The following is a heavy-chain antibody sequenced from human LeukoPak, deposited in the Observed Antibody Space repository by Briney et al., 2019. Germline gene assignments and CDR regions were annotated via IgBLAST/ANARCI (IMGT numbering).Heavy chain of an antibody. CDR1: GFTFSSYA. CDR2: ISGSGGST. J-gene: IGHJ4*02. D-gene: IGHD3-10*01. V-gene: IGHV3-23*01. Sequence: GGSLRLSCAASGFTFSSYAMSWVRQAPGKGLEWVSAISGSGGSTYYADSVKGRFTISRDNSKNTLYLQMNSLRAEDTAVYYCAKDQFGELHPRYSGGFDYWGQGTLVTVSS. CDR3: AKDQFGELHPRYSGGFDY.